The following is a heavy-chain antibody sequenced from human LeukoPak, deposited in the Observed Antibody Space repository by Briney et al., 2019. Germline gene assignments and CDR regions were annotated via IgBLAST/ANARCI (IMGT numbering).Heavy chain of an antibody. Sequence: SETLSLTCSVSGGSISGGDYYWIWIRQPPGKGLEWIGSIYYTGSTYYNASLKSRVTISVDTSKSQFSLKLRSVTAADTAVYYCARDAGGGYSYGYSDSWGQGTLVTVSS. D-gene: IGHD5-18*01. J-gene: IGHJ4*02. V-gene: IGHV4-30-4*01. CDR3: ARDAGGGYSYGYSDS. CDR2: IYYTGST. CDR1: GGSISGGDYY.